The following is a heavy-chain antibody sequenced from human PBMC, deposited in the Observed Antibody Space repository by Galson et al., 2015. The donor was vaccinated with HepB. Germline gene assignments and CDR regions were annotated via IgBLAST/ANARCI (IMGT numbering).Heavy chain of an antibody. CDR3: ASYPATAGIYYYYYGMDV. CDR2: IKQDGSEK. CDR1: GFTFSSYR. V-gene: IGHV3-7*03. J-gene: IGHJ6*02. D-gene: IGHD6-13*01. Sequence: SLRLSCAASGFTFSSYRMSWVRQAPGKGLEWVANIKQDGSEKYYVDSVKGRFTISRDNAKNSLYLQMNSLRAEDTAVYYCASYPATAGIYYYYYGMDVWGQGTTVTVSS.